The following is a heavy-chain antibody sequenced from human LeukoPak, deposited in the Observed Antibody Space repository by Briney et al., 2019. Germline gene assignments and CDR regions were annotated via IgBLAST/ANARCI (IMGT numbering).Heavy chain of an antibody. Sequence: GGSLRLSCAASGFTFSSYSMNWVRQAPGKGLEWVSSISSSSSYIYYADSVKGRFTISRDNAKNSLYLQMNSLRAEDTAVYYCAKEETVLLWFGEFTYFDYWGQGTLVTVSS. V-gene: IGHV3-21*01. CDR3: AKEETVLLWFGEFTYFDY. CDR2: ISSSSSYI. CDR1: GFTFSSYS. D-gene: IGHD3-10*01. J-gene: IGHJ4*02.